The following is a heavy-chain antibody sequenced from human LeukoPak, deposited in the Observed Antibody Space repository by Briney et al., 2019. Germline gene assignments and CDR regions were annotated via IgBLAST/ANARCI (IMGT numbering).Heavy chain of an antibody. J-gene: IGHJ4*02. D-gene: IGHD3-22*01. CDR1: GYSISSGYY. CDR3: ARISGYPYYFDY. V-gene: IGHV4-38-2*02. CDR2: IYHSGST. Sequence: SETLSLTCTVSGYSISSGYYWGWIRQPPGKGLEWIGSIYHSGSTYYNPSLKSRVTISVDTSKNHFSLKVSSVTAADTAVYYCARISGYPYYFDYWGQGTLVTVSS.